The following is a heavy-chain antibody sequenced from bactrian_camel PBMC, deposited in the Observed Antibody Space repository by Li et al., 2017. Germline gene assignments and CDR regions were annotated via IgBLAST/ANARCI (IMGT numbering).Heavy chain of an antibody. V-gene: IGHV3S60*01. CDR3: AARTGATWSLSLGASDYNH. CDR1: GNTYALYY. J-gene: IGHJ4*01. D-gene: IGHD2*01. Sequence: HVQLVESGGDSVETGGSLRLSCTLSGNTYALYYMAWFRQTPGGQREGIAHIRQSKRTQYADSVKGRFIISRDNAKNTLYLQMNSLRPEDTAMYYCAARTGATWSLSLGASDYNHWGQGTQVTVS. CDR2: IRQSKRT.